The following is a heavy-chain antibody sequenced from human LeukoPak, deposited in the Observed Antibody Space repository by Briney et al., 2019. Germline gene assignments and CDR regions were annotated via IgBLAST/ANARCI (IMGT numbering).Heavy chain of an antibody. CDR1: GFTFSSYA. D-gene: IGHD3-9*01. CDR2: ISGSGGST. J-gene: IGHJ3*02. CDR3: AKDTPNGVLRYFDWLYEGGAFDI. V-gene: IGHV3-23*01. Sequence: GGSLRLSCAASGFTFSSYAMSWVRQAPGKGLEWVSAISGSGGSTYYADSVKGRFTISRDNSKNTLYLQMNSLRAEDTAVYYCAKDTPNGVLRYFDWLYEGGAFDIWGQGTMVTVSS.